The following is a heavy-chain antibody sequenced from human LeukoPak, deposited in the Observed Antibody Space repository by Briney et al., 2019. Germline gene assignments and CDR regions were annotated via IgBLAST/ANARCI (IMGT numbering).Heavy chain of an antibody. CDR2: VNPNNGDT. CDR1: GYTITDYY. D-gene: IGHD6-6*01. CDR3: LRGERVIAGRPAVDL. J-gene: IGHJ6*04. V-gene: IGHV1-2*02. Sequence: ASVKVSCKASGYTITDYYIHWMRQAPGQGLEWMAWVNPNNGDTKIAQKFQGRVTMTWDTSISTAYVDLSRLRSDDTAVYFCLRGERVIAGRPAVDLWGKGTTVTVSS.